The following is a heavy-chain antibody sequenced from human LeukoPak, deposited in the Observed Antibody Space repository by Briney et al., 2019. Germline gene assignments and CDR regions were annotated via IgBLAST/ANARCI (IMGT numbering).Heavy chain of an antibody. V-gene: IGHV3-30-3*01. Sequence: GGSLRLSCAATGFTFGSYSTHWVRQAPGKGLEWVTVISSDGSIEYYADSVKGRFTISRDNSKNTLYLQMNSLRTEDTAVYYCARDGKSWLHDYWGQGTLVTVSS. D-gene: IGHD3-22*01. J-gene: IGHJ4*02. CDR3: ARDGKSWLHDY. CDR1: GFTFGSYS. CDR2: ISSDGSIE.